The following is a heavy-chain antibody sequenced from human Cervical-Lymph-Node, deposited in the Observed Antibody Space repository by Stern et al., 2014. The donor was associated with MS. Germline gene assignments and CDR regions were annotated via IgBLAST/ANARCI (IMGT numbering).Heavy chain of an antibody. V-gene: IGHV1-69*01. Sequence: VQLLESGAEVKKPGSSVKVSCKASGGTFSSYAISWVRQAPGQGLEWMGGIIPIFGTANYAQKFQGRVTIPADESTSTAYMELSRLRSEDTAVYYCANQDRRGSYQYYFDYWGHGTLVTVSS. D-gene: IGHD1-26*01. J-gene: IGHJ4*01. CDR3: ANQDRRGSYQYYFDY. CDR1: GGTFSSYA. CDR2: IIPIFGTA.